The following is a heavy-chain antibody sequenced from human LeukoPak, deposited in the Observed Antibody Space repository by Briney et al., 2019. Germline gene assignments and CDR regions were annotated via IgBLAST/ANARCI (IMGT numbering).Heavy chain of an antibody. CDR1: GDSIRGISYY. J-gene: IGHJ5*02. CDR3: ARIRGYSGYARDFDP. CDR2: IHYSGST. Sequence: SETLSLTCTVSGDSIRGISYYWGWIRQPPGKGLEWIGSIHYSGSTYHNPSLRSRVTISVDTSKNQFSLKLSSVTAADTAVYYCARIRGYSGYARDFDPWGQGTLVTVSS. D-gene: IGHD5-12*01. V-gene: IGHV4-39*01.